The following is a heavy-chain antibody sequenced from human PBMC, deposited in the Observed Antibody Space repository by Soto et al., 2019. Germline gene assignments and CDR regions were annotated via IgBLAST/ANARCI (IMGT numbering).Heavy chain of an antibody. CDR2: IIPIFGTA. Sequence: QVQLVQSGAEVKKPGSSVKVSCKASGGTFSSYAISWVRQAPGQGLEWMGGIIPIFGTANYAQKFQGRVTITADESTSTAYMELSSLRSEDTAVYYSARDWSPEDYYGMDVWGQGTTVTVSS. D-gene: IGHD3-3*01. CDR1: GGTFSSYA. V-gene: IGHV1-69*01. J-gene: IGHJ6*02. CDR3: ARDWSPEDYYGMDV.